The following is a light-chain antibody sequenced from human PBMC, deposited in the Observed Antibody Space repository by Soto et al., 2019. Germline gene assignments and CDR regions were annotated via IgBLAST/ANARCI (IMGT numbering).Light chain of an antibody. CDR3: QQYGSSPLT. V-gene: IGKV3-20*01. J-gene: IGKJ4*01. Sequence: EFVLTQSPATLSLSPGERATLSCRASQSVRSSLAWYQQQPGQAPRLLIYDASSRATGIPVRFSGSGSGTDFTLTISRLEPEDFAVYYCQQYGSSPLTFGGGTKVDI. CDR2: DAS. CDR1: QSVRSS.